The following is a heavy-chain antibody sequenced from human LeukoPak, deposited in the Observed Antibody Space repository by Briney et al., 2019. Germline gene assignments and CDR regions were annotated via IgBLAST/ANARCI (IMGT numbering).Heavy chain of an antibody. Sequence: SETLSLTCTVSGGSISSYYWSWIRQPPGKGLEWIGYIYYSGSTNYNPSLKSRVTMSVDTSKNQFSLNLSSVTAADTAVYYCARGADFYYYMDVWGKGTTVTVSS. V-gene: IGHV4-59*12. J-gene: IGHJ6*03. CDR3: ARGADFYYYMDV. CDR1: GGSISSYY. CDR2: IYYSGST.